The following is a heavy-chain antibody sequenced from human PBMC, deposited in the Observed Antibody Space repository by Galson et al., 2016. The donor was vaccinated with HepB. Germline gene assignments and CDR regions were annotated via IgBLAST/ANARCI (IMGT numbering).Heavy chain of an antibody. CDR3: AREWLKDY. CDR1: GGSFSAYY. D-gene: IGHD3-22*01. Sequence: LTCGVYGGSFSAYYWSWIRQPPGKGLEWIGEINHSGRTNYIPSLKSRVTISVDTSKNQFSLKMSSVTAADTAVYYCAREWLKDYWGQGTLVTVSS. J-gene: IGHJ4*02. V-gene: IGHV4-34*01. CDR2: INHSGRT.